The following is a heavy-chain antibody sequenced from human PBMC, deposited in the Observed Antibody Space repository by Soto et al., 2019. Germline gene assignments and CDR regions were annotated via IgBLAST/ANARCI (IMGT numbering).Heavy chain of an antibody. Sequence: QVQLVESGGGVVQPGRSLRLSCAASGFTFRSYGMHWVRQAPGKGLEWVALMSFDGSNKYYADSVRGLFTISSDNSKSTLYLQMDILRPEDTAVYYCAKEFGLELQLSHPYYNSGMDVWGQGTTVTVSS. CDR3: AKEFGLELQLSHPYYNSGMDV. CDR2: MSFDGSNK. CDR1: GFTFRSYG. D-gene: IGHD1-1*01. J-gene: IGHJ6*02. V-gene: IGHV3-30*18.